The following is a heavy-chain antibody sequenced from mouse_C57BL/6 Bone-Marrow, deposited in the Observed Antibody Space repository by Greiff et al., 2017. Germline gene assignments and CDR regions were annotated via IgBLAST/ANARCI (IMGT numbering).Heavy chain of an antibody. CDR3: ACEGLYDCYYDYAMDY. Sequence: QVQLQQPGAELVMPGASVKLSCKASGYTFTSYWMHWVKQRPGQGLEWIGEIDPSDSYTNYNQKFKGKSTLTVDKSSSTAYMQLNSLTSEDSAVYSCACEGLYDCYYDYAMDYGDRGTAATVS. CDR1: GYTFTSYW. J-gene: IGHJ4*01. D-gene: IGHD2-3*01. CDR2: IDPSDSYT. V-gene: IGHV1-69*01.